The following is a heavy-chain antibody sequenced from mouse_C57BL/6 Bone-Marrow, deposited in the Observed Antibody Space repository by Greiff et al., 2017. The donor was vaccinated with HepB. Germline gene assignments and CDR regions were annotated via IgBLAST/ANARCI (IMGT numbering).Heavy chain of an antibody. CDR3: ARGSYGRSYWYFDV. CDR1: GYTFTSYG. Sequence: QVQLQQSGAELARPGASVKLSCKASGYTFTSYGISWVKQRTGQGLEWIGEIYPRSGNTYYNEKFKGKATLTADKSSSTAYMELRSLTSEDSAVYFCARGSYGRSYWYFDVWGTGTTVTVSS. V-gene: IGHV1-81*01. J-gene: IGHJ1*03. D-gene: IGHD1-1*01. CDR2: IYPRSGNT.